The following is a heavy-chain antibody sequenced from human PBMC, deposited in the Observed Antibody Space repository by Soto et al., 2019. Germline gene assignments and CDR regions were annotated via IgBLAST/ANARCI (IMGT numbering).Heavy chain of an antibody. Sequence: RLSCAASGFTFSNAWMSWVRQAPGKGLEWVGRIKSKTDGGTTDYAAPVKGRFTISRDDSKNTLYLQMNSLKTEDTAVYYCTTTYYDYVWGSYGLTYWGQGTLVTVSS. V-gene: IGHV3-15*01. CDR3: TTTYYDYVWGSYGLTY. CDR2: IKSKTDGGTT. D-gene: IGHD3-16*01. J-gene: IGHJ4*02. CDR1: GFTFSNAW.